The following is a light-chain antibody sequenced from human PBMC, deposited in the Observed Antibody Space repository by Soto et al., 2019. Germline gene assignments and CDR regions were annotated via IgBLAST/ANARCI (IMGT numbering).Light chain of an antibody. CDR1: QGIAPY. CDR3: QKYNSAPLP. J-gene: IGKJ4*01. CDR2: AAS. V-gene: IGKV1-27*01. Sequence: DVQMTQSPSSLSASVGDRVTITCRASQGIAPYLAWFQQKPGKVPKLLIYAASTLQSGVPSRFSGSGSGTDFTLTISSLQPEDVATYYCQKYNSAPLPFGGGTKLEIK.